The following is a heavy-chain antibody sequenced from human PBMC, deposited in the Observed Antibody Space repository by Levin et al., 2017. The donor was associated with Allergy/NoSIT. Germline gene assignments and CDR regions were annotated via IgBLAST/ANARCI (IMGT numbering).Heavy chain of an antibody. Sequence: PGESLKISCAASGFTFSSYGMHWVRQAPGKGLEWVAVIWYDGSNKYYADSVKGRFTISRDNSKNTLYLQMNSLRAEDTAVYYCAREYCSSTSLCWFDPWGQGTLVTVSS. CDR2: IWYDGSNK. CDR1: GFTFSSYG. CDR3: AREYCSSTSLCWFDP. V-gene: IGHV3-33*01. J-gene: IGHJ5*02. D-gene: IGHD2-2*01.